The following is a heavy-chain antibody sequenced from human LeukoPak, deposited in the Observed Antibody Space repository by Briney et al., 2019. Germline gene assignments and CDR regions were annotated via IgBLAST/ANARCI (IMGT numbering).Heavy chain of an antibody. CDR3: ARGRWFDP. J-gene: IGHJ5*02. Sequence: SETLSLTCAVYGGSFSGYYWSWIRQPPGKGLEWIGEINHSGSTNYDPSLKSRVTVSVDTSKNQFSLKLSSVTAADTAVYYCARGRWFDPWGQGTLVTVSS. V-gene: IGHV4-34*01. CDR2: INHSGST. CDR1: GGSFSGYY.